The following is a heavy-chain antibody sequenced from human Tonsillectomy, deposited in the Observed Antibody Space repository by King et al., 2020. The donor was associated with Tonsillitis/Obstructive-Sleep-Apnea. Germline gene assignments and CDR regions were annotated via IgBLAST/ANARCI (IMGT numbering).Heavy chain of an antibody. V-gene: IGHV2-26*01. CDR1: GFSLSNARMG. Sequence: VTLKESGPVLVKPTETLTLTCTVSGFSLSNARMGVSWIRQPPGKALEWLAHIFSNDEKSCSTSLKSRLTISKDTSKSQVVLTMTNMDPVDTATYYCERIRVGDYGDSDNWFDPWGQGTLVTVSS. D-gene: IGHD4-17*01. CDR2: IFSNDEK. J-gene: IGHJ5*02. CDR3: ERIRVGDYGDSDNWFDP.